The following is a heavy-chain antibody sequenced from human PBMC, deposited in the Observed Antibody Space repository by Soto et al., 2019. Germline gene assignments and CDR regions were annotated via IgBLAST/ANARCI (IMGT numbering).Heavy chain of an antibody. D-gene: IGHD6-13*01. CDR1: GFTLSSYS. J-gene: IGHJ5*02. Sequence: XGSLRLSFAASGFTLSSYSMSWVRQAPGKGLEWVSAISVSGGSTYYADSVKGRFTISRDNSKNTLYLQMNSLRAEDTAVYYCARDKGVAAAGITWFDTWGQGSRVTVSS. V-gene: IGHV3-23*01. CDR3: ARDKGVAAAGITWFDT. CDR2: ISVSGGST.